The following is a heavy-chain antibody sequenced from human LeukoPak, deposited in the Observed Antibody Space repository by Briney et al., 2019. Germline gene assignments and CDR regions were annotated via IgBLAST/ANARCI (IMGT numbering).Heavy chain of an antibody. D-gene: IGHD3-22*01. J-gene: IGHJ6*03. CDR3: ARDVTRFRYYDSSGYHPPGYYYYMDV. CDR1: GGTFSSYA. Sequence: SVKVSCKASGGTFSSYAISWVRQAPGQGLEWMGGIIPIFGTANYAQKFQGRVTITADESTSTAYMELSSLRSEDTAVYYCARDVTRFRYYDSSGYHPPGYYYYMDVWGKGTTVTISS. CDR2: IIPIFGTA. V-gene: IGHV1-69*13.